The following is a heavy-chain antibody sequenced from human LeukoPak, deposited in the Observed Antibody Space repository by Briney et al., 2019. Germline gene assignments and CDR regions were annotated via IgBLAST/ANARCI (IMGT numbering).Heavy chain of an antibody. D-gene: IGHD2-2*01. Sequence: PSETLSLTCTVSGGSISRYYWSWIRQPPGKGLEWIGYIYYSGSTNYNLSLKSRVTISVDTSKNQFSLKLSSVTAADTAVYYCARGGYCSSTSCYSADNWFDPWGQGTLVTVSS. V-gene: IGHV4-59*01. CDR1: GGSISRYY. CDR2: IYYSGST. J-gene: IGHJ5*02. CDR3: ARGGYCSSTSCYSADNWFDP.